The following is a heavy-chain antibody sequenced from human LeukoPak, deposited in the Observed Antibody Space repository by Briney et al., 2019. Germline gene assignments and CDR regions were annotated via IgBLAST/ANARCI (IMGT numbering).Heavy chain of an antibody. CDR2: ISSSSSYI. V-gene: IGHV3-21*01. J-gene: IGHJ3*02. D-gene: IGHD3-22*01. CDR3: ASFYDSSGYYYVFRAFDI. Sequence: GGSLRLSCAASGFTFSSYSMNWVRQAPGKGREWVSSISSSSSYIYYADSVKGRFTISRDNAKNSLYLQMNSLRAEDTAVYYCASFYDSSGYYYVFRAFDIWGQGTMVTVSS. CDR1: GFTFSSYS.